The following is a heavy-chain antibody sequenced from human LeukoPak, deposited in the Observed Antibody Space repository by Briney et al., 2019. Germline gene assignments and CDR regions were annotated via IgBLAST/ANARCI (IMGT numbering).Heavy chain of an antibody. V-gene: IGHV3-53*01. CDR2: IYRDGST. CDR3: ARDQGLGHYFDS. J-gene: IGHJ4*02. Sequence: PGGSLRLSCAASGLTVSSNYMSWVRQGPGKGLEWVSSIYRDGSTYYADSVKGRFTISRDNSKNTVYLQVNSLRAEDTAVYYCARDQGLGHYFDSWGQGTLVTVSS. D-gene: IGHD3-10*01. CDR1: GLTVSSNY.